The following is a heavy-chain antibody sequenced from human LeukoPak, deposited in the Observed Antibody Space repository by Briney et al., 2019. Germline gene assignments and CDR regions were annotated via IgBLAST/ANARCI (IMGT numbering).Heavy chain of an antibody. V-gene: IGHV4-59*01. J-gene: IGHJ4*02. CDR3: ARDRGYGDRFDY. Sequence: SETLSLTYTVSGGSISSYYWSWIRQPPGKGLEWIGYIYYSGSTNYNPSLKSRVTISVDTSKNQFSLKLSSVTAADTAVYYCARDRGYGDRFDYWGQGTLVTVSS. CDR1: GGSISSYY. D-gene: IGHD4-17*01. CDR2: IYYSGST.